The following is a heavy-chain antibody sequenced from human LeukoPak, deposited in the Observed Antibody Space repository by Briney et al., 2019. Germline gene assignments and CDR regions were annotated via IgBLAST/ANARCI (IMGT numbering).Heavy chain of an antibody. J-gene: IGHJ5*02. CDR1: GGSISSYY. V-gene: IGHV4-59*01. CDR3: ARFRKNWFDP. Sequence: SGTLSLTCTVSGGSISSYYWSWIRQPPGKGLEWIGYIYYSGSTNYNPSLKSRVTISVDTSKNQFSLKLSSVTAADTAVYYCARFRKNWFDPWGQGTLVTVSS. CDR2: IYYSGST.